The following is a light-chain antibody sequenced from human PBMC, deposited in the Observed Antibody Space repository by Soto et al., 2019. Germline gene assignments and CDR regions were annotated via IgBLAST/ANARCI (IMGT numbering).Light chain of an antibody. CDR1: SSDVGGYNY. CDR2: EVT. V-gene: IGLV2-14*01. Sequence: QSALTQPASVSGSPGQSITISCIGTSSDVGGYNYVSWYQHHPGKAPKLMIYEVTNRPSGVSNRFSASKSGNTASLTISGLQAEDEADFYCSSYTSSGTWVFGGGTKLTVL. CDR3: SSYTSSGTWV. J-gene: IGLJ3*02.